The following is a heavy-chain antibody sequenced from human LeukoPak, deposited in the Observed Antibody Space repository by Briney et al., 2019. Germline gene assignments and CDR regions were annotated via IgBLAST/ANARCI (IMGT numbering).Heavy chain of an antibody. CDR3: ARSKQWLVGDYYYYGMDV. Sequence: GESLKISRKGSGYSFTSYWIGWVRQMPGKGLEWMGIIYPGDSDTRYSPSFQGQVTISADKSISTAYLQWSSLKASDTAMYYCARSKQWLVGDYYYYGMDVWGQGTTVTVSS. J-gene: IGHJ6*02. CDR2: IYPGDSDT. V-gene: IGHV5-51*01. D-gene: IGHD6-19*01. CDR1: GYSFTSYW.